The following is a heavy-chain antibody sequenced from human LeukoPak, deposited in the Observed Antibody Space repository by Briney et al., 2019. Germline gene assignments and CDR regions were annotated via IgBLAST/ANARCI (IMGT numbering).Heavy chain of an antibody. CDR3: ARGPVAGHYYYYGMDV. CDR1: GYTITGYY. J-gene: IGHJ6*02. CDR2: INPNSGGT. D-gene: IGHD6-19*01. V-gene: IGHV1-2*04. Sequence: GASVKVSCKASGYTITGYYMHWVRQAPGQGLEWMGWINPNSGGTNYAQKFQGWVTMTRDTSISTAYMELSRLRSDDTAVYYCARGPVAGHYYYYGMDVWGQGTTVTVSS.